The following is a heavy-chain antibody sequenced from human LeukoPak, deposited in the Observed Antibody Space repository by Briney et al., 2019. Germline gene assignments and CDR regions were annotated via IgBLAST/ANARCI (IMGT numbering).Heavy chain of an antibody. J-gene: IGHJ4*02. CDR2: IYYSGST. Sequence: SETVSLTCTVSGGSISSYYWSWIRQPPGKGLEWIGYIYYSGSTNYNPSLKSRVTISVDTSKNQFSLKLSSVTAADTAVYYCARERYYGSGSYYNAYYFDYWGQGTLVTVSS. V-gene: IGHV4-59*01. D-gene: IGHD3-10*01. CDR1: GGSISSYY. CDR3: ARERYYGSGSYYNAYYFDY.